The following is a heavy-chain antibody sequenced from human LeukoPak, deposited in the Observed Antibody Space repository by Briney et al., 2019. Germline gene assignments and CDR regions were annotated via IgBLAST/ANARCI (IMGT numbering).Heavy chain of an antibody. V-gene: IGHV4-59*11. D-gene: IGHD4-23*01. CDR2: TYYSGST. J-gene: IGHJ4*02. CDR3: ARIFNTVDSDY. Sequence: SETLSLTCTVSGGSISSHYWSWIRQPPGKGLEWIGSTYYSGSTYYNPSLKSRVTISVDTSKNQFSLKLSSVTAADTAVYYCARIFNTVDSDYWGQGTLVTVSS. CDR1: GGSISSHY.